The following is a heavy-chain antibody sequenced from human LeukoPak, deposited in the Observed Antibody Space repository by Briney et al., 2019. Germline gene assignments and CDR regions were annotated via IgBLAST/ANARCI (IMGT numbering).Heavy chain of an antibody. Sequence: ASVKVSCKVSGYTLTELSMHWVRQAPGKGLEWMGGFDPEDGETIYAQKFQGRVTMTEETSTDTAYMELSSLRSEDTAVYYCATPGSGSYYPSWVYQHWGQGTLVTVSS. J-gene: IGHJ1*01. CDR3: ATPGSGSYYPSWVYQH. CDR1: GYTLTELS. V-gene: IGHV1-24*01. D-gene: IGHD3-10*01. CDR2: FDPEDGET.